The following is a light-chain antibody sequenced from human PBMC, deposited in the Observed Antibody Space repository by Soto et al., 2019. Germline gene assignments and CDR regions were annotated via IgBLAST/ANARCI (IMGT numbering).Light chain of an antibody. CDR3: NSYTNSSDVV. CDR1: RDDIGAYDY. V-gene: IGLV2-14*01. J-gene: IGLJ2*01. Sequence: HPASAAWSPGRSITISCAGTRDDIGAYDYVSWYQQHPGNAPKLLVYEVTNRPSGVSDRFSGSKSGNTASLTISGLQAEDEADYYCNSYTNSSDVVFGGGTKVTVL. CDR2: EVT.